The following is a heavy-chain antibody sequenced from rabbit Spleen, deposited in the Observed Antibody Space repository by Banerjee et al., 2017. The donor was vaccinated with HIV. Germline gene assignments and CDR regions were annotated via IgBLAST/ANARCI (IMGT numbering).Heavy chain of an antibody. J-gene: IGHJ4*01. V-gene: IGHV1S40*01. D-gene: IGHD4-2*01. CDR1: GLDLSNNLW. CDR3: ARDAAGMEDFNL. Sequence: QSLEESGGDLVKPRASLTLTCKASGLDLSNNLWMCWVRQAPGKGLEWIACIDVTKSGRTYYTTWAKGRFAISETSSTTVTLQMTSLTAADTATYFCARDAAGMEDFNLWGPGTLVTVS. CDR2: IDVTKSGRT.